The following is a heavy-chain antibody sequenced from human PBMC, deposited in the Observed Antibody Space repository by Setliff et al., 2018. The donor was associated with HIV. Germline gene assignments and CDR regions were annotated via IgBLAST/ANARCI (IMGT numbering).Heavy chain of an antibody. J-gene: IGHJ3*02. D-gene: IGHD3-10*01. CDR3: ATRPPGVHGFSI. Sequence: SVKVSCKASGGSYNILGFTWVRQAPGQGLEWVGGIIPVVDAPIYAQRFQGRVVITADKSTGTAYMQLSSLKFEDTAVYYCATRPPGVHGFSIWGQGTMVTVSS. CDR1: GGSYNILG. CDR2: IIPVVDAP. V-gene: IGHV1-69*06.